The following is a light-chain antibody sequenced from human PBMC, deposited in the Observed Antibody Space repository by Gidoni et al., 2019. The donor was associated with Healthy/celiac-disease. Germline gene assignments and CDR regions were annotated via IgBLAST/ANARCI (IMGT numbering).Light chain of an antibody. CDR3: QSYDSSLSGRGV. Sequence: QSVLTQPPSVSGAPGQRATISCTGSSSNIGAGYDVHWYQQLPGTAPKLLIYGNSNRPSGVPDRFSGSKSGTSASLAITGLQAEDEADYYCQSYDSSLSGRGVFGTGTKVTVL. CDR2: GNS. J-gene: IGLJ1*01. V-gene: IGLV1-40*01. CDR1: SSNIGAGYD.